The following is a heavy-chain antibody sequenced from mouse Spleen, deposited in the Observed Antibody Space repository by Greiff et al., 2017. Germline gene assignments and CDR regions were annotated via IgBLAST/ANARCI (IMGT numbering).Heavy chain of an antibody. D-gene: IGHD3-1*01. CDR1: GYTFTSYW. Sequence: QVQLQQPGTELVKPGASVKLSCKASGYTFTSYWMHWVKQRPGQGLEWIGNINPSNGGTYYNEKFKNKATLTVDKSSNTAYMQLSSLTSEDSAVCYCARGSGYGWFAYWGQGTLVTVSA. CDR3: ARGSGYGWFAY. J-gene: IGHJ3*01. V-gene: IGHV1-53*01. CDR2: INPSNGGT.